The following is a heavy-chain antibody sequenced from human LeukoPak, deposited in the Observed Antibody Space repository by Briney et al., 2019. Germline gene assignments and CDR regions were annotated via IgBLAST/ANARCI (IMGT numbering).Heavy chain of an antibody. Sequence: SETLSLTCTVSGGSISSYYWSWIRQPPGKGLEWIGYIYYSGSTNYNPSLKSRVTISVDTSKNQFSLKLSSVTAADTAVYYCARQVPGEMATIDYWGQGTLVTVSS. CDR2: IYYSGST. CDR1: GGSISSYY. D-gene: IGHD5-24*01. V-gene: IGHV4-59*08. CDR3: ARQVPGEMATIDY. J-gene: IGHJ4*02.